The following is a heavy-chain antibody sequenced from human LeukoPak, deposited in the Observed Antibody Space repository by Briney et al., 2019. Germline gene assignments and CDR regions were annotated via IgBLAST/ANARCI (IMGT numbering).Heavy chain of an antibody. D-gene: IGHD3-10*01. CDR1: GGSISSGGYS. CDR2: IYHSGST. V-gene: IGHV4-30-2*01. J-gene: IGHJ3*02. CDR3: AREAGYYGSGSYYYDAFDI. Sequence: SETLSLTCAVSGGSISSGGYSWSWIRQPPGKGLEWIGYIYHSGSTYYNPSLKSRVTISVDRSKNQFSLKLSSVTTADTAVYYCAREAGYYGSGSYYYDAFDIWGQGTMVTVSS.